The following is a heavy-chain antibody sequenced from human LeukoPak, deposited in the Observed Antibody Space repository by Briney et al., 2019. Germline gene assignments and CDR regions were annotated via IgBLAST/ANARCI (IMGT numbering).Heavy chain of an antibody. V-gene: IGHV4-4*07. J-gene: IGHJ6*02. CDR1: GGSISSYY. CDR2: IYTSGST. D-gene: IGHD3-9*01. Sequence: KPSETLSLTCTVSGGSISSYYWSWIRQPAGKGLEWIGRIYTSGSTNYNPSLKSRVTMSVDTSKNQFSLKLGSVTAADTAVYYCARGTYYDILTGYLYGMDVWGQGTTVTVSS. CDR3: ARGTYYDILTGYLYGMDV.